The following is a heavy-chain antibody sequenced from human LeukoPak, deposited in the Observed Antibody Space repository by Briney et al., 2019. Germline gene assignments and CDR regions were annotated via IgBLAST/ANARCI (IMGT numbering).Heavy chain of an antibody. CDR2: IYYSGRA. J-gene: IGHJ4*02. CDR3: ARAGGSGNSTYYFDY. Sequence: PSQTLSLTCTVSGGSISSGGYYWSWIRQYPGRGLEWIGYIYYSGRAYYNPSLKSRVTISVDTSKKQFSLTLSTVTAADTAMYYCARAGGSGNSTYYFDYWGQGTQVTVSS. D-gene: IGHD3-10*01. CDR1: GGSISSGGYY. V-gene: IGHV4-31*03.